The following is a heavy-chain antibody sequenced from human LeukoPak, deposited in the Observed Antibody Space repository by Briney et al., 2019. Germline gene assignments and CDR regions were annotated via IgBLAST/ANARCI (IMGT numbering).Heavy chain of an antibody. CDR2: ILHDGSNK. CDR1: GFTFSSYA. Sequence: GGSLRLSCAASGFTFSSYAMHWVRQAPGKGLEWVAVILHDGSNKQYADSVKGRFTISRDDSKNTLYLQINSLRAEDTAVYYCATLSGDSHGYDYWGLGTLVTVSS. CDR3: ATLSGDSHGYDY. V-gene: IGHV3-30*03. J-gene: IGHJ4*02. D-gene: IGHD5-18*01.